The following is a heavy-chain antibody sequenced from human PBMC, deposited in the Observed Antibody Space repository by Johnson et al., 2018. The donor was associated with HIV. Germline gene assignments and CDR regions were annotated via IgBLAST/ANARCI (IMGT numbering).Heavy chain of an antibody. CDR1: AFTFSSND. D-gene: IGHD3-10*01. CDR3: ARDAYYGSGSYSQRNTFDV. CDR2: ISYDGSNK. Sequence: QVQLVESGGGLVQPGGSLRLSCGASAFTFSSNDMKWVRQAPGKGLEWVAAISYDGSNKDYADSVKGRFTISRDNSKTTLYLQMNSLRPEDTAVYYCARDAYYGSGSYSQRNTFDVWGQGTMVTVSS. J-gene: IGHJ3*01. V-gene: IGHV3-30*03.